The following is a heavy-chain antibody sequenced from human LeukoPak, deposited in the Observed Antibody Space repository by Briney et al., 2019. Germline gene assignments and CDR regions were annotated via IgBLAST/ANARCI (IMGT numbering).Heavy chain of an antibody. CDR2: ISYSGGST. CDR1: GFTFSSYA. CDR3: ANVHSSGDRGGIDY. Sequence: PGGSLRLSCAASGFTFSSYAMSWVRQAPGKGLEWVSAISYSGGSTYYADSVKGRFTISRDNSKNTLYLQMNSLRAEDTAVYYCANVHSSGDRGGIDYWGQGTLVTVSS. D-gene: IGHD3-22*01. J-gene: IGHJ4*02. V-gene: IGHV3-23*01.